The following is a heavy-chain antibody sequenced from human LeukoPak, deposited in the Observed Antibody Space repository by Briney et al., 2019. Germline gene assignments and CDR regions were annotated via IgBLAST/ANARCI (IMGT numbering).Heavy chain of an antibody. V-gene: IGHV3-30*04. CDR2: ISYDGSNK. D-gene: IGHD5-18*01. J-gene: IGHJ4*02. CDR3: ARDPRAMVEFDY. Sequence: GGSLRLSCAASGFTFSSYAMHWVRQAPGKGLEWVAVISYDGSNKYYADSVKGRFTISRDNSKNTLYLQMNGLRAEDTAVYYCARDPRAMVEFDYWGQGTLVTVSS. CDR1: GFTFSSYA.